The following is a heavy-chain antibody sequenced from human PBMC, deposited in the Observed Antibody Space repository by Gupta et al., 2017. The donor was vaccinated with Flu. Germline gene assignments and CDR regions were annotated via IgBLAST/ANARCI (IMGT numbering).Heavy chain of an antibody. J-gene: IGHJ6*03. CDR2: ISFDGQNK. Sequence: QMQLVESGGGDVQQGESLRLSCEASGFPVGTFGRYWGGQRPGEGMGWVALISFDGQNKKYADSVRGRFTVSRDNPKKTLYLEMDGLRPEDTAIYYCAKRSVTTLLYQYYHMDVWGKGTTVTVSS. V-gene: IGHV3-30*18. CDR3: AKRSVTTLLYQYYHMDV. D-gene: IGHD4-17*01. CDR1: GFPVGTFG.